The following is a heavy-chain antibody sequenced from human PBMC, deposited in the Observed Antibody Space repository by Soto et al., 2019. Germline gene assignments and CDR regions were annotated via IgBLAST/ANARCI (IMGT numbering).Heavy chain of an antibody. Sequence: SDTVSLKFPVSLCGVTGDFWGCTAQSAGGGLEWIGRIYSSGSTNYNPSLKSRVTISLETSMNHFSLRLSSVTAADTAGYYCARGQRFSDWLDPWGQGTSVNISA. CDR2: IYSSGST. CDR1: LCGVTGDF. CDR3: ARGQRFSDWLDP. V-gene: IGHV4-4*07. J-gene: IGHJ5*02. D-gene: IGHD3-3*01.